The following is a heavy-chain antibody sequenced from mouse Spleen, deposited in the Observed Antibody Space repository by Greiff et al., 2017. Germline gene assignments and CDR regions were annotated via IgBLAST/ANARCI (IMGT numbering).Heavy chain of an antibody. V-gene: IGHV1-54*01. D-gene: IGHD3-1*01. J-gene: IGHJ3*01. CDR3: ARGSRAPFAY. Sequence: VQRVEPGAELVRPGTSVKVSCKASGYAFTNYLIEWVKQRPGQGLEWIGVINPGSGGTNYNEKFKGKATLTADKSSSTAYMQLSSLTSEDSAVYYCARGSRAPFAYWGQGTLVTVSA. CDR1: GYAFTNYL. CDR2: INPGSGGT.